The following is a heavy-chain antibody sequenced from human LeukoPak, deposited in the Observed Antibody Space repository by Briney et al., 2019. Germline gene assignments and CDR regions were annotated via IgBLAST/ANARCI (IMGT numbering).Heavy chain of an antibody. CDR1: GFTFSSYA. CDR3: AKGRGGDRRDAFDI. Sequence: GGSLRLSCAASGFTFSSYAMHWVRQAPGKGLEWVAVISYDGSNKYYADSVKGRFTISRDNSKNTLYLQMNSLRAEDTAVYYCAKGRGGDRRDAFDIWGQGTMVTVSS. CDR2: ISYDGSNK. V-gene: IGHV3-30-3*01. D-gene: IGHD2-21*01. J-gene: IGHJ3*02.